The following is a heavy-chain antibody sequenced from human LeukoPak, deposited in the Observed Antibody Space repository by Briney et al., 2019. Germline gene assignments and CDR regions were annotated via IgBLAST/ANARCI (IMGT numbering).Heavy chain of an antibody. CDR1: GYTLTELS. V-gene: IGHV1-24*01. D-gene: IGHD4-17*01. CDR3: ARDYSDGDYLTSYYYYYGMDV. J-gene: IGHJ6*02. Sequence: EASVKVSCKVSGYTLTELSMHWVRQAPGKGLEWMGGFDPEDGETIYAQKFQGRVTMTEDTSTDTAYMELSSLRSEDTAVYYCARDYSDGDYLTSYYYYYGMDVWGQGTTVTVSS. CDR2: FDPEDGET.